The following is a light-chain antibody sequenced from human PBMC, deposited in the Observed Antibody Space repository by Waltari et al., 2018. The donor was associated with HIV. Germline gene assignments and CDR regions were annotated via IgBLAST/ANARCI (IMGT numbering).Light chain of an antibody. CDR2: AAS. CDR3: QQGYNTPST. CDR1: QSISNY. J-gene: IGKJ2*01. V-gene: IGKV1-39*01. Sequence: DIQMTQSPSSLFASVGDRVTIACRASQSISNYLNWYYQKPGKAPKLLIYAASNLQSGVPSRFSVSGSGTYFTLTISSLQPEDFATYYCQQGYNTPSTFGQGTKLE.